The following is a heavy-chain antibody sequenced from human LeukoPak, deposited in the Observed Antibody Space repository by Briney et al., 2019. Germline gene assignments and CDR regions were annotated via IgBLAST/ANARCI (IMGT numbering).Heavy chain of an antibody. V-gene: IGHV4-30-2*01. CDR1: GGSISSGGYY. CDR3: ARDRLPQKEFD. Sequence: SETLSLTCTVSGGSISSGGYYWSWIRQPPGKGLEWIGYIYHSGSTYYNPSLKSRVTISVDRSKNQFSLKLSSVTAADTAVYYCARDRLPQKEFDWGQGTLVTVSS. J-gene: IGHJ4*02. CDR2: IYHSGST.